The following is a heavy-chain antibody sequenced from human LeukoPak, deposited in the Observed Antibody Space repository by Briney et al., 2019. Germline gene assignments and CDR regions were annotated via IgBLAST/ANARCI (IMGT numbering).Heavy chain of an antibody. CDR3: AFGVVSYFDY. CDR1: GFTFDDYT. V-gene: IGHV3-43*01. CDR2: ISWDGGST. D-gene: IGHD3-3*01. J-gene: IGHJ4*02. Sequence: GGSLRLSCAASGFTFDDYTMHWVRQAPGKGLEWVSLISWDGGSTYHADSVKGRFTISRDNSKNSLYLQMNSLRTEDTALYYCAFGVVSYFDYWGQGTLVTVSS.